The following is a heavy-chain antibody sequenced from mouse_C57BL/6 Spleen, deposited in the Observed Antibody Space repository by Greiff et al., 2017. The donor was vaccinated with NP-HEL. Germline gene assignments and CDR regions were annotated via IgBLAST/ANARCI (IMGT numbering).Heavy chain of an antibody. CDR3: ARPITTVVATNFDV. CDR1: GFTFSSYG. V-gene: IGHV5-6*01. J-gene: IGHJ1*03. Sequence: EVQLVESGGDLVKLGGSLKLSCAASGFTFSSYGMSWVRQTPDKRLEWVATISSGGSYTYYPDSVKGRFTISRDNAKNTLYLQMSSLKSEDTAMYYCARPITTVVATNFDVWGTGTTVTVSS. D-gene: IGHD1-1*01. CDR2: ISSGGSYT.